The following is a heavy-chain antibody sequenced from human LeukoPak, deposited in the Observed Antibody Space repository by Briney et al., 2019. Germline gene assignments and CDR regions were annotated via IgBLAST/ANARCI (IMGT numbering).Heavy chain of an antibody. V-gene: IGHV4-4*02. D-gene: IGHD5/OR15-5a*01. J-gene: IGHJ3*02. CDR3: ARTRAFCYSFCGFDI. CDR2: TSRSGSP. CDR1: GGSINSNW. Sequence: SGTLSLTCAVSGGSINSNWWSWVRQPPGKGLEWIGETSRSGSPYYNSSLKGRVSISTDTSKSRFSLKVNSVTAADTAVYYCARTRAFCYSFCGFDIWGQGTLVTVSS.